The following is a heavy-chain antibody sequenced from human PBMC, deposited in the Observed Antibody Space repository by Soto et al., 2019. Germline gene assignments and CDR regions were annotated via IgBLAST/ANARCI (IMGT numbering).Heavy chain of an antibody. Sequence: EVQLLESGGGLVQPGGSLRLSCVASGFTLTNYAMTWVRQAPGKGLERVSVISGSGGSIYYADSVKGRFTISRDTSRNTRYLQMNGLRAEDAALYYCARYVAPSPTVIRAFDYWGQGTLVTVSS. D-gene: IGHD1-1*01. CDR3: ARYVAPSPTVIRAFDY. J-gene: IGHJ4*02. CDR1: GFTLTNYA. CDR2: ISGSGGSI. V-gene: IGHV3-23*01.